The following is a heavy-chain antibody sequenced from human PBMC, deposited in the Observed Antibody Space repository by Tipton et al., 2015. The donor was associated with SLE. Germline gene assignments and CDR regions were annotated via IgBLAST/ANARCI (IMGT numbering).Heavy chain of an antibody. V-gene: IGHV4-34*01. D-gene: IGHD6-6*01. J-gene: IGHJ4*02. CDR1: GGSFSGYY. CDR3: ARDGAARGDFDY. Sequence: LVKPSETLSLNCAVYGGSFSGYYWSWTRQPPGKGLECIGEINHSGSTNYNPSHKSRVTTSVDTSKNQSSLKLSSVTAADTAVYYCARDGAARGDFDYWGQVTLVTVSS. CDR2: INHSGST.